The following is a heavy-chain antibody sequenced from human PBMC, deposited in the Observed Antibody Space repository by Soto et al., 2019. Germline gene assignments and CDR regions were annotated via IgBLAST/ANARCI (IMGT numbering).Heavy chain of an antibody. V-gene: IGHV4-30-4*01. CDR1: GGSINSGDYY. CDR2: IFHSGST. J-gene: IGHJ6*02. Sequence: SETLSLTCTVSGGSINSGDYYWTWVRQPPGKGLEWVGNIFHSGSTYYTPSLQSRVTISLDTSKNHFSLKLSSVTPADTAVYYCARDRYYGSGTYYNFYSGMDVWGQGTTVTVSS. CDR3: ARDRYYGSGTYYNFYSGMDV. D-gene: IGHD3-10*01.